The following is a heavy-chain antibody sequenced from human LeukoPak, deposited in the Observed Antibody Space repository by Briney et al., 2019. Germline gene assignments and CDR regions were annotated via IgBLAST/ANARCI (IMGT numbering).Heavy chain of an antibody. CDR2: ISSSSSYI. CDR1: GFTFSSYS. Sequence: GGSLRLSCAASGFTFSSYSMNWVRQAPGKGLEWVSSISSSSSYIYYADSVKGRFTISRDNAKKSLYLQMNGLGAEDTAVYYCERDLSRGKQHAFDMWGQGTMVTVSS. D-gene: IGHD1-26*01. V-gene: IGHV3-21*01. CDR3: ERDLSRGKQHAFDM. J-gene: IGHJ3*02.